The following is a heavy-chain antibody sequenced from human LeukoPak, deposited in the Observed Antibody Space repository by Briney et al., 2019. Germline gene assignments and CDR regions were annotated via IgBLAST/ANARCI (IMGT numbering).Heavy chain of an antibody. J-gene: IGHJ4*02. V-gene: IGHV3-7*04. CDR2: IKEDGSEK. CDR1: GFTFSNYW. D-gene: IGHD3-10*01. Sequence: GGSPRLSCAASGFTFSNYWMSWVRQSPGKGLEWVANIKEDGSEKYYVDSVKGRFTISRDNAKNSLSLQLNSLRAEDTAVYYCARAYYYDSGNYYNPTSSFDYWGQGTLVTVSS. CDR3: ARAYYYDSGNYYNPTSSFDY.